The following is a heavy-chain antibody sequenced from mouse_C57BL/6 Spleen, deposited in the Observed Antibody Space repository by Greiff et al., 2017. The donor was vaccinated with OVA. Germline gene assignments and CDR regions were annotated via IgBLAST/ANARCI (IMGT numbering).Heavy chain of an antibody. J-gene: IGHJ4*01. V-gene: IGHV5-9-1*02. CDR2: ISSGGDYI. Sequence: DVHLVESGEGLVKPGGSLKLSCAASGFTFSSYAMSWVRQTPEKRLEWVAYISSGGDYIYYADTVKGRFTISRDNARNTLDLQMSSLKSEDTAMYYCTRATRVTTKGVGVYAMDYWGQGTSVTVSS. CDR3: TRATRVTTKGVGVYAMDY. CDR1: GFTFSSYA. D-gene: IGHD2-2*01.